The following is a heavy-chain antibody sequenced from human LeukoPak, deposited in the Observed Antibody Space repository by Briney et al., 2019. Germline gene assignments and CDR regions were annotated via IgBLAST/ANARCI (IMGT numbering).Heavy chain of an antibody. CDR2: ISWNSGSI. V-gene: IGHV3-9*01. CDR1: GFTFDDYA. D-gene: IGHD6-13*01. Sequence: GGSLRLSCAASGFTFDDYAMHWVRQAPGKGLEWVSGISWNSGSIGYADSVKGRFTISRDNAKNSLYLQMNSLRAEDTALYYCAKDKGSSSWKSLDCWGQGTLVTVSS. CDR3: AKDKGSSSWKSLDC. J-gene: IGHJ4*02.